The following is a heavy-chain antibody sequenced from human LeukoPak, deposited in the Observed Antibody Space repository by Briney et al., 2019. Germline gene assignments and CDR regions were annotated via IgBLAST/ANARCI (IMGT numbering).Heavy chain of an antibody. Sequence: GASVKVSCKVSGYTLTELSMHWVRQAPGKGLEWMGGFDPEDGETMYAPKFQGRVTMTEDTSTDTAYIALSSLTSEDTAVYYCATGRGYFGTWGQGTLVTVSS. J-gene: IGHJ5*02. V-gene: IGHV1-24*01. CDR1: GYTLTELS. CDR2: FDPEDGET. D-gene: IGHD3-22*01. CDR3: ATGRGYFGT.